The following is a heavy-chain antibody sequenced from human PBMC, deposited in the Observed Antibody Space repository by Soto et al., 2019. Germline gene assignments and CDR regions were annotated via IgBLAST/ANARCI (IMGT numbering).Heavy chain of an antibody. CDR1: GYTFTSYG. Sequence: QVHLVKSGAEVKKPGASVKVSCKASGYTFTSYGITWVRQAPGQGLEWMGWISAHNGNTDYTQKLQGRVIMTRDTSTSTAYMELRSLISDDTAVYYCARGRYGDYWGQGALVTVSS. J-gene: IGHJ4*02. CDR3: ARGRYGDY. CDR2: ISAHNGNT. D-gene: IGHD1-1*01. V-gene: IGHV1-18*01.